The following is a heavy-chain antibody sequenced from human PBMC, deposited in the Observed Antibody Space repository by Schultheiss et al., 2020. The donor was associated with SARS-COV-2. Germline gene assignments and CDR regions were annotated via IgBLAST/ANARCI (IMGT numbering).Heavy chain of an antibody. V-gene: IGHV1-24*01. D-gene: IGHD6-13*01. CDR3: ATLYSSSWYRSYNWFDP. J-gene: IGHJ5*02. Sequence: ASVKVSCKVSGYTLTELSMHWVRQAPGKGLEWMGGFDPEDGETIYAQKFQGRVTMTEDTSTDTAYMELSSLRSEDTAVYYCATLYSSSWYRSYNWFDPWGQGTLVTVSS. CDR2: FDPEDGET. CDR1: GYTLTELS.